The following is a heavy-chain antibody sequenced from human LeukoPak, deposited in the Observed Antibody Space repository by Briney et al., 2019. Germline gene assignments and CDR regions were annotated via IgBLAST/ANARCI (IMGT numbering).Heavy chain of an antibody. V-gene: IGHV5-51*01. CDR3: ARSEYSSSSGLGY. CDR1: GYSFTSYW. CDR2: IYPGDSDT. J-gene: IGHJ4*02. D-gene: IGHD6-6*01. Sequence: GESLKISCKGSGYSFTSYWIGWVRQMPGKGLEWMGIIYPGDSDTRYSPSFQGQVTISADKSISTAYLQWSSLKASDTARYYCARSEYSSSSGLGYWGQGTLVTVSS.